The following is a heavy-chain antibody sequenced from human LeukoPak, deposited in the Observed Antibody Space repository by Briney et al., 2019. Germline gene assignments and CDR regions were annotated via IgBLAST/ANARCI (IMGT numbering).Heavy chain of an antibody. D-gene: IGHD2-2*01. CDR1: GFTFSSYD. CDR2: IRYDGSNK. V-gene: IGHV3-30*02. CDR3: AKDWGHLGYCSSTSCGGAFDI. Sequence: PGGSLRLSCAASGFTFSSYDMHWVRQAPGKGLEWVAFIRYDGSNKYYADSVKGRFTISRDNSKNTLYLQMNSLRAEDTAVYYCAKDWGHLGYCSSTSCGGAFDIWGQGTMVTVSS. J-gene: IGHJ3*02.